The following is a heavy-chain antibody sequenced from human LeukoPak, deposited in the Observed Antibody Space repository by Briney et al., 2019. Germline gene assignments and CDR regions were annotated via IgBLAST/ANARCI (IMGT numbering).Heavy chain of an antibody. V-gene: IGHV3-7*01. CDR2: IKQDGSEK. CDR3: ARDWWPVDGAGGMDV. J-gene: IGHJ6*02. CDR1: GFTFSSYW. D-gene: IGHD2-15*01. Sequence: GGSLRLSCAASGFTFSSYWMSWVRQAPGKGLEWVANIKQDGSEKYYVDSVKGRFTISRDNAKNSLYLQMNSLRAEDTAVYYCARDWWPVDGAGGMDVWGQGTTATVSS.